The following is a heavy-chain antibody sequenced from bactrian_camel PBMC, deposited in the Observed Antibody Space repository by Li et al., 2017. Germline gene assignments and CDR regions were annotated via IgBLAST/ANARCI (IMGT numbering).Heavy chain of an antibody. CDR2: IDTDGST. V-gene: IGHV3S53*01. D-gene: IGHD6*01. Sequence: HVLLVESGGGLVQPGGSLRLSCAASEFPGGFYRMGWFRQPPGKEREGVAVIDTDGSTRYADSVKGRFTISQDSAKKTVYLQMNSLKPEDTAMYYCAADQPLPGTVVDVAEIPDFTYRDQGTQVTVS. J-gene: IGHJ6*01. CDR3: AADQPLPGTVVDVAEIPDFTY. CDR1: EFPGGFYR.